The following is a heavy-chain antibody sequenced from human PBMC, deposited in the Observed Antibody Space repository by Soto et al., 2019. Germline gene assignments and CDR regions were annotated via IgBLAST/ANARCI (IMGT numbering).Heavy chain of an antibody. CDR2: TYNRSKWYN. V-gene: IGHV6-1*01. J-gene: IGHJ6*03. CDR1: SGIVFRQTAA. D-gene: IGHD2-2*01. CDR3: ARDRDCSSTSCYDYYYYMDV. Sequence: KTLLTCAIVSGIVFRQTAAWYWTGLYTSIGLEWMGRTYNRSKWYNDYAVSVKSRITINPDTSKNQSSLQLNSVTPEDTAVYYCARDRDCSSTSCYDYYYYMDVWGKGTTVTVSS.